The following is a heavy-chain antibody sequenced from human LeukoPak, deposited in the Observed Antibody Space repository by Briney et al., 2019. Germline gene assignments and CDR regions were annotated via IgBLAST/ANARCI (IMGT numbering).Heavy chain of an antibody. Sequence: ASETLSLTCTVSGGSISSSSYYWGWIRQPPGKGLEWIGSIYYSGSTYYNPSLKSRVTISVDTSKNQFSLKLSSVTAADTAVYYCARQGYDILTGFADAFDIWGQGTMVTVSS. J-gene: IGHJ3*02. V-gene: IGHV4-39*01. CDR2: IYYSGST. D-gene: IGHD3-9*01. CDR3: ARQGYDILTGFADAFDI. CDR1: GGSISSSSYY.